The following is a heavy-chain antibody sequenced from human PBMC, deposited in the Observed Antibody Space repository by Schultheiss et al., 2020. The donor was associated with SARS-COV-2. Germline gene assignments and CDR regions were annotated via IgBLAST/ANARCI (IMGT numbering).Heavy chain of an antibody. D-gene: IGHD3-3*01. Sequence: ASVKVSCKASGYTFTSYAMHWVRQAPGQRLEWMGWINAGNGNTKYSQKFQGRVTITRDTSASTAYMELSSLRSEDTAVYYCARSQSFWSGYSPRNIYYYMDVWGKGTTVTVSS. CDR2: INAGNGNT. CDR3: ARSQSFWSGYSPRNIYYYMDV. V-gene: IGHV1-3*01. J-gene: IGHJ6*03. CDR1: GYTFTSYA.